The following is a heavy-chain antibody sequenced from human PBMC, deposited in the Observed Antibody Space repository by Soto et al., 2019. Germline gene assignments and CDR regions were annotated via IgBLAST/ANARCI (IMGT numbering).Heavy chain of an antibody. CDR3: ARVKGLIGWGDAFDI. CDR1: GFTVSSNY. V-gene: IGHV3-53*01. Sequence: PGGSLRLSCAASGFTVSSNYMSWVRQAPGKGLEWVSVIYSGGSTYYAGSVKGRFTISRDNSKNTLYLQMNSLRAEDTAVYYCARVKGLIGWGDAFDIWGQGTMVTVSS. J-gene: IGHJ3*02. D-gene: IGHD6-19*01. CDR2: IYSGGST.